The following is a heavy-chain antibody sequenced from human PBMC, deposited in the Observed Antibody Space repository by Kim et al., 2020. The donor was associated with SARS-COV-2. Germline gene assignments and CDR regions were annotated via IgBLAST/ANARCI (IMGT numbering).Heavy chain of an antibody. V-gene: IGHV5-51*01. CDR2: TYPGDSDT. J-gene: IGHJ6*02. Sequence: GESLKISCKGSGYSFTSYWIGWVRQMPGKGLEWMGITYPGDSDTRYSPSFQGQVTISADKSISTAYLQWSSLKASDTAMYYCARHKKDVLRYFDWSKKPYYCYYYGMDVWGQGTTVTVSS. CDR3: ARHKKDVLRYFDWSKKPYYCYYYGMDV. D-gene: IGHD3-9*01. CDR1: GYSFTSYW.